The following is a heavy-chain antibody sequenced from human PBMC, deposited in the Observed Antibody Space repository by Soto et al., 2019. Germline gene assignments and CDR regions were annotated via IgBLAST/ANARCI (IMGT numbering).Heavy chain of an antibody. V-gene: IGHV1-69*01. CDR1: GGTFSSDA. Sequence: QVQLVQSGAEVKKPGSSVKVSCKASGGTFSSDAISWVRQAPGQGLEWMGGIIPIFGTSNYAQKFQGRVTISADESTSTAYMELSSLISEDTAVYYCARSRVTYYYDRSDFDIWVQGTMVTASS. CDR3: ARSRVTYYYDRSDFDI. D-gene: IGHD3-22*01. CDR2: IIPIFGTS. J-gene: IGHJ3*02.